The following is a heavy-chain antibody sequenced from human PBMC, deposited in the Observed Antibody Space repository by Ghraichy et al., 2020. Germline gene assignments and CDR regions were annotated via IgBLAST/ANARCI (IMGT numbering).Heavy chain of an antibody. D-gene: IGHD6-19*01. Sequence: GGSLRLSCAASGFTFSSFAMTWVRQASGKGLEWVSGISGSGGSTYYADSVRGRSTISRDNSRNTLYLQMNNLRAEDTALYYCAKGSIAVAGPDFDYWVQGTLVTVSS. CDR3: AKGSIAVAGPDFDY. J-gene: IGHJ4*02. CDR2: ISGSGGST. CDR1: GFTFSSFA. V-gene: IGHV3-23*01.